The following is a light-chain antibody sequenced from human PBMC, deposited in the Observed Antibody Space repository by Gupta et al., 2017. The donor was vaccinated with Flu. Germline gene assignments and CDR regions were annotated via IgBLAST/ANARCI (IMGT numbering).Light chain of an antibody. Sequence: SSLSEAVGDRVTITCRASKAVRNSLAWFQQKPGKAPKSLIYVVSTLQSGVPEKFSGSGSETEFTLTIDSLQPEDVATDYCKQDHIYPRTFGQGTKVDIK. V-gene: IGKV1-16*02. CDR2: VVS. CDR3: KQDHIYPRT. CDR1: KAVRNS. J-gene: IGKJ1*01.